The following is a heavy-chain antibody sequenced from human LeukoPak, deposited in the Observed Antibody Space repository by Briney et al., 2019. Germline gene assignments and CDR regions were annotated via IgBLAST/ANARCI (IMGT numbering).Heavy chain of an antibody. D-gene: IGHD1-26*01. CDR1: GFSLRSYA. J-gene: IGHJ4*02. CDR2: ISSNGGST. V-gene: IGHV3-64*01. CDR3: ARAPYSGSYSDY. Sequence: GGSLRLSCAASGFSLRSYAMHWVRQAPGQGLEYVSAISSNGGSTFYVNSVEGRFTISRDNSKNTLYLQMGSLRPEDMAVYYCARAPYSGSYSDYWGQGTLVTVSS.